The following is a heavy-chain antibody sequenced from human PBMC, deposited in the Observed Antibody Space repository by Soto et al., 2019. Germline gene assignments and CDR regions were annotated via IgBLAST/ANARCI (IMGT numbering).Heavy chain of an antibody. D-gene: IGHD3-22*01. J-gene: IGHJ4*02. CDR2: ISGSGGST. CDR1: GFTFSSYA. CDR3: AKDPETYYYDSSGYFDY. Sequence: GGSLRLSCAASGFTFSSYAMSWVRQAPGKGLEWVSAISGSGGSTYYADSVKGRFTISRDNSKNTLYLQMNSLRAEDTAVYYCAKDPETYYYDSSGYFDYWDQGTLVTVSS. V-gene: IGHV3-23*01.